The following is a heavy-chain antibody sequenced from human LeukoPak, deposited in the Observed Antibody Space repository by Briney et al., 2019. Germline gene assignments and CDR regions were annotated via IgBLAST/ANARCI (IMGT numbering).Heavy chain of an antibody. V-gene: IGHV4-39*01. D-gene: IGHD3-10*01. CDR1: GGAISSSSYY. J-gene: IGHJ4*02. CDR2: IYHRGSS. CDR3: ARHSSYYGNFDY. Sequence: KPSETLSLTCTVSGGAISSSSYYWGWIRQPPRKWLEWIGSIYHRGSSYYNPPLKSRVTISVDTSKNQFSLKLSSVTAADTAVYYCARHSSYYGNFDYWGQGTLVTVSS.